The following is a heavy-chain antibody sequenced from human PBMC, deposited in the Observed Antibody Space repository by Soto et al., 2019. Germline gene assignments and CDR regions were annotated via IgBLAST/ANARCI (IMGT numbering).Heavy chain of an antibody. V-gene: IGHV4-61*01. CDR2: IYYSGST. D-gene: IGHD3-16*02. CDR3: VGESFYRLDY. Sequence: SETLSLTCTVSGDSVSSGSYYWSWIRQPPGKGLEWIGYIYYSGSTNYNPSLKSRVSISLDTSKNLFSLKLTSVTAADAAVYYCVGESFYRLDYWGRGALVTVSS. CDR1: GDSVSSGSYY. J-gene: IGHJ4*02.